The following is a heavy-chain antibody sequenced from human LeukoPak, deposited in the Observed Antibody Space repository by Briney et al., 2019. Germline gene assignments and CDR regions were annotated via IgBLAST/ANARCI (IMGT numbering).Heavy chain of an antibody. V-gene: IGHV3-23*01. Sequence: GSLRLSCAASGFTFSSYAMSWVRQAPGKGLEWVSAISGSGGSTYYADSVKGRFIISRDNSKNALSLQLNSLRPEDTALYYCAKHFCTGLDCSLFDSWGQGTLVTVSS. CDR3: AKHFCTGLDCSLFDS. D-gene: IGHD3/OR15-3a*01. CDR1: GFTFSSYA. J-gene: IGHJ4*02. CDR2: ISGSGGST.